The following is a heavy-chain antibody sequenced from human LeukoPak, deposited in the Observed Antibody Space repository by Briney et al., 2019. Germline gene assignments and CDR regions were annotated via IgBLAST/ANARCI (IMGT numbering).Heavy chain of an antibody. J-gene: IGHJ5*02. Sequence: SETLSLTCTVSGYSISSGYHWGWIRQSPGKGLEWIGSIYNSGSTYYNPSLKSRVTISIDTSKNQFSLKLSSVTAADTAVYYCAREYRSSWYLNWFDPWGQGTLVTVSS. CDR2: IYNSGST. CDR3: AREYRSSWYLNWFDP. V-gene: IGHV4-38-2*02. CDR1: GYSISSGYH. D-gene: IGHD6-13*01.